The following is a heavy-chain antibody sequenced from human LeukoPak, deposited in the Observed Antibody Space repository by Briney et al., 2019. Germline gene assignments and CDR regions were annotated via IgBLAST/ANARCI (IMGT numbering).Heavy chain of an antibody. Sequence: SETLSLTCTVSGASISTDYWSWIRQPPGKTLEWIGYIDSSGSTNYNPSLKSRVTISLGASKKQFSLRLTSVTAADTAIYYCARVEGATHIDHWGQGTLVTVSS. CDR2: IDSSGST. CDR3: ARVEGATHIDH. J-gene: IGHJ5*02. CDR1: GASISTDY. D-gene: IGHD2-15*01. V-gene: IGHV4-59*01.